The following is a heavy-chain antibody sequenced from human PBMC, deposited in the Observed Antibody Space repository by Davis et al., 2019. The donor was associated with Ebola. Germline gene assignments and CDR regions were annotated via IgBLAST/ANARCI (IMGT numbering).Heavy chain of an antibody. J-gene: IGHJ4*02. CDR2: LTPIFGTP. CDR1: GGTFSSDT. Sequence: SVKVSCKASGGTFSSDTISWVRQAPGHGLEWMGGLTPIFGTPTYAQKFQGRVTITADESTSTAYTELSSLRSEDTAVYYCARGQWPFYFDYWGQGTLVTVSS. D-gene: IGHD6-19*01. V-gene: IGHV1-69*13. CDR3: ARGQWPFYFDY.